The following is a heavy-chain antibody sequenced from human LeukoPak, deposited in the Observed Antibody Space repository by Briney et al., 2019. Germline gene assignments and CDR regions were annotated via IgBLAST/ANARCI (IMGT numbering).Heavy chain of an antibody. Sequence: PGGSLRLSCAASGFTFSGYWMHWVRQVPEKGLVLVSRIDNGGSGTTYADSVKGRFTVSRDNAKNTLYLQVNSLRVEDTAVYYCAKSPGTYSYFYAMDVWGQGTTVTVSS. V-gene: IGHV3-74*01. CDR2: IDNGGSGT. CDR3: AKSPGTYSYFYAMDV. CDR1: GFTFSGYW. D-gene: IGHD1-26*01. J-gene: IGHJ6*02.